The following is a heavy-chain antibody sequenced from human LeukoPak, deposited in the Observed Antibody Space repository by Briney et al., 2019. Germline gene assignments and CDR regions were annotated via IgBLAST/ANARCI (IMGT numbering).Heavy chain of an antibody. V-gene: IGHV4-59*01. CDR3: ARDRALFRDAFDI. CDR1: SGSISSSY. Sequence: SETLSLTCTVSSGSISSSYWSWIRQPPGKGLEWIGDINYSGSTNYNPSLKSRVTILVDTSKNQFSLKLSSVTAADTAVYYCARDRALFRDAFDIWGQGTMVTVSS. CDR2: INYSGST. J-gene: IGHJ3*02.